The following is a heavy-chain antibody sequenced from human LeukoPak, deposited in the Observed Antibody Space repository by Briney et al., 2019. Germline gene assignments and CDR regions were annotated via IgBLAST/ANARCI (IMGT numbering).Heavy chain of an antibody. CDR3: ARDRRGIAVAGGNFDY. Sequence: PSETLSLTCTVSGYSISSGYYWGWIRQPPGKGLEWIGSIYHSGSTYYNPSLKSRVTISVDTSKNQFSLKLSSVTAADTAVYYCARDRRGIAVAGGNFDYWGQGTLVTVSS. D-gene: IGHD6-19*01. CDR2: IYHSGST. CDR1: GYSISSGYY. J-gene: IGHJ4*02. V-gene: IGHV4-38-2*02.